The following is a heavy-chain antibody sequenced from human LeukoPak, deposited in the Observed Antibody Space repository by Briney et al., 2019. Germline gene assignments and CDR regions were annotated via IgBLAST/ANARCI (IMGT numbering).Heavy chain of an antibody. D-gene: IGHD2-15*01. J-gene: IGHJ4*01. CDR1: GFTVSSYW. CDR3: ASGVQGTSWIVN. Sequence: GGSLRLSCATSGFTVSSYWMHWVRQAPGKGLVWLSRVNIDGSSVAYADSVKGRFTISRDNAKDSLYLQMNSVRAEATAVYYCASGVQGTSWIVNWGRGTLVTVSS. V-gene: IGHV3-74*01. CDR2: VNIDGSSV.